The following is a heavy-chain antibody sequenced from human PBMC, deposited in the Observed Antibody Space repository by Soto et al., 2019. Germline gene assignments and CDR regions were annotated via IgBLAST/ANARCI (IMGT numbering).Heavy chain of an antibody. CDR2: ISSSSSTI. Sequence: PGGSLRLSCAASGFTFSSYGMHWVRQAPGKGLEWVSYISSSSSTIYYADSVKGRFTISRDNAKNSLYLQMNSLRAEDTAVYYCARDPHYYDSPLVVWGQGTLVTVSS. CDR3: ARDPHYYDSPLVV. J-gene: IGHJ4*02. CDR1: GFTFSSYG. D-gene: IGHD3-22*01. V-gene: IGHV3-48*01.